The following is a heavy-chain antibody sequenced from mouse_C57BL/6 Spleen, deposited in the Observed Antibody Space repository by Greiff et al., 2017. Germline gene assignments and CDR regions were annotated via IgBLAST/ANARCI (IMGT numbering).Heavy chain of an antibody. J-gene: IGHJ1*03. CDR3: TRHITTVWYFDV. V-gene: IGHV1-5*01. D-gene: IGHD1-1*01. CDR2: IYPGNSDT. CDR1: GYTFTSYW. Sequence: VQLKQSGTVLARPGASVKMSCKTSGYTFTSYWMHWVKQRPGQGLEWKGAIYPGNSDTSYNQKFKGKAKLTAVTSASTAYMELSSLTNEDSAAYYCTRHITTVWYFDVWGTGTTVTVSS.